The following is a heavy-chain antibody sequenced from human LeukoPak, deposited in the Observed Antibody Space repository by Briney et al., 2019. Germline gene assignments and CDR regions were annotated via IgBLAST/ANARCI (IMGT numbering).Heavy chain of an antibody. D-gene: IGHD2-21*02. J-gene: IGHJ4*02. V-gene: IGHV4-59*01. CDR3: ARLIPYCDNDCYEYYFDY. CDR2: FYHSGST. Sequence: PSETLSLSCTVSGGSISGFYWRWIRQPPGKGLEWIGYFYHSGSTLYNPSLKSRVTISVDTSKQQFSLRLNSVTAADRAVYYCARLIPYCDNDCYEYYFDYWGQGILVTVSS. CDR1: GGSISGFY.